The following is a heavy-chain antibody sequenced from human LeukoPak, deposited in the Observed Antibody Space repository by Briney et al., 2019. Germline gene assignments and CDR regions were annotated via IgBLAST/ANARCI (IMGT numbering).Heavy chain of an antibody. CDR2: ISSSPTTI. Sequence: GGSLRLSCAASGFTFRTYSMNWVRQAPGKGLEWVSYISSSPTTIYYADSVKGRFTISRDNARNSLFLQMNSLRDEDTAVYYCARGFSSGRGAFDYWGQGTVVTVSS. CDR3: ARGFSSGRGAFDY. D-gene: IGHD6-19*01. J-gene: IGHJ4*02. CDR1: GFTFRTYS. V-gene: IGHV3-48*02.